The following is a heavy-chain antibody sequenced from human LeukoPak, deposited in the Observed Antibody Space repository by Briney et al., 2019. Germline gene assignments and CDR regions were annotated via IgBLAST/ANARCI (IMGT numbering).Heavy chain of an antibody. D-gene: IGHD2-2*02. CDR3: ARHQGDCSSTSCYTFWFDP. CDR2: IYTSGST. CDR1: GGSISSYY. V-gene: IGHV4-4*09. Sequence: PSETLSLTCTVSGGSISSYYWSWIRQPPGKGLEWIGYIYTSGSTNYNPSLKSRVTISVDTSKNQFSLKLSSVTAADTAVYYCARHQGDCSSTSCYTFWFDPWGQGTLVTVSS. J-gene: IGHJ5*02.